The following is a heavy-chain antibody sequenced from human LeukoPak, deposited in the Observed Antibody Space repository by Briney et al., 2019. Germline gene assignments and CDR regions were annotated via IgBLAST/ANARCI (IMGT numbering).Heavy chain of an antibody. D-gene: IGHD6-6*01. J-gene: IGHJ5*02. CDR3: AKNTSSSPWFDP. Sequence: ASETLSLTCIVFGGSVSSPDSYWSWIRQPPGKGLEWIGNVYYIGTTSYNSSLKSRVTISVDTSKNQFSLEVTSVSAADTAVYYCAKNTSSSPWFDPWGQGTLVTVSS. V-gene: IGHV4-61*08. CDR2: VYYIGTT. CDR1: GGSVSSPDSY.